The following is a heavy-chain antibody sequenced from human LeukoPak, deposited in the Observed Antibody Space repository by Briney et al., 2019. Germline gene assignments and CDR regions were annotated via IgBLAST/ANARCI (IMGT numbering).Heavy chain of an antibody. CDR2: ISCDGNNK. D-gene: IGHD6-19*01. CDR1: GFTFSSYA. V-gene: IGHV3-30*15. CDR3: ASSRSGWIYFDY. J-gene: IGHJ4*02. Sequence: SGGSLRLSCAASGFTFSSYAMHWVRQAPGKGLEWVAVISCDGNNKYYADSVKGRFTISRDNSKNTLYLQMSSLRVEDTAVYYCASSRSGWIYFDYWGQGTLVTVSS.